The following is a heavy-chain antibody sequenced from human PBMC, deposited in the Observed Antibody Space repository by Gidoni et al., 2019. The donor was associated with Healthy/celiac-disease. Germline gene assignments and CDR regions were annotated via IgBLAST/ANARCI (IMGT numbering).Heavy chain of an antibody. V-gene: IGHV3-49*04. J-gene: IGHJ4*02. CDR1: GFTFGDYA. Sequence: EVQLVESGGGLVQPGRSLRLSCTASGFTFGDYAMSWVRQAPGKGLEWVGFIRSKAYGGTTEYAASVKGRFTITRDDSKSIAYLQMNSLKTEDTAVYYCTRTEEMATVYLDYWGQGTLVTVSS. D-gene: IGHD4-4*01. CDR2: IRSKAYGGTT. CDR3: TRTEEMATVYLDY.